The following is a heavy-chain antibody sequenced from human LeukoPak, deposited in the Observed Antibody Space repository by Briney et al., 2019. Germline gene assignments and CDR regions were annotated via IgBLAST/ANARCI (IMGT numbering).Heavy chain of an antibody. CDR1: GFTVSTNY. J-gene: IGHJ1*01. V-gene: IGHV3-66*01. Sequence: GGSLRLTCAASGFTVSTNYMSWVRQAPGKGLEWVSLIYSGGSTYYADSVRGRFTISRDNSKNTLYLQMNSLRAEDTALYYCARGGIGYYDSSGYDEYFQHWGQGTLVTVSS. CDR2: IYSGGST. CDR3: ARGGIGYYDSSGYDEYFQH. D-gene: IGHD3-22*01.